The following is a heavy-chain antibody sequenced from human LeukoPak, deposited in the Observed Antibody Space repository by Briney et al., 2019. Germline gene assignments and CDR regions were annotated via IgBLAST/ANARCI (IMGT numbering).Heavy chain of an antibody. CDR1: GYTFTSYG. J-gene: IGHJ4*02. CDR2: ISAYNGNT. Sequence: ASVKVSCKASGYTFTSYGISWVRQAPGQGLEWMGWISAYNGNTNYAQKLQGRVTMTTDTSTSTAYVELRSLRSDDTAVYYCASSYRYGDYDGYWGQGTLVTVSS. CDR3: ASSYRYGDYDGY. D-gene: IGHD3-16*02. V-gene: IGHV1-18*01.